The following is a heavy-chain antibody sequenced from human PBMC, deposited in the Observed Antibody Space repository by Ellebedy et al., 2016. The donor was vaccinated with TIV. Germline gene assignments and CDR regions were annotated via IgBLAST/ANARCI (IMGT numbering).Heavy chain of an antibody. D-gene: IGHD4-17*01. Sequence: SVKVSCXASGGTFSSYAISWVRQAPGQGLEWTGGIIPIFGTANYAQKFQGRVTITADESTSTAYMELSSLRSEDTAVYYCARAPAETTTVTNGMDVWGQGTTVTVSS. CDR1: GGTFSSYA. CDR3: ARAPAETTTVTNGMDV. V-gene: IGHV1-69*13. J-gene: IGHJ6*02. CDR2: IIPIFGTA.